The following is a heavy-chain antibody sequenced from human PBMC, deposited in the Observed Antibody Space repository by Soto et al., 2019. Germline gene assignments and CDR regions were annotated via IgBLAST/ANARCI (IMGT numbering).Heavy chain of an antibody. V-gene: IGHV4-61*01. Sequence: SETLSLTCTVSGGSVSSGSYYWSWIRQPPGKGLEWIGYIYYSGSTNYNPSLKSRVTISVDTSKNQFSLKLSSVTAADTAVYYCASGVVVAAKGPVGYWGQGTLVTVSS. CDR2: IYYSGST. D-gene: IGHD2-15*01. CDR1: GGSVSSGSYY. J-gene: IGHJ4*02. CDR3: ASGVVVAAKGPVGY.